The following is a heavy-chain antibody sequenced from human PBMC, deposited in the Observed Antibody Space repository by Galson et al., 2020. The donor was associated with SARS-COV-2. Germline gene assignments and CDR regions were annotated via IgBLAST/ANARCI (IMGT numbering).Heavy chain of an antibody. CDR3: AKVVTAVAGLAFDY. J-gene: IGHJ4*02. D-gene: IGHD6-19*01. Sequence: GGSLRLSCAASGFTFSSYGMHWVRQAPGKGLEWVAVISYDGSNKYYADSVKGRFTISRDNSKNTLYLQMNSLRAKDTAVYYCAKVVTAVAGLAFDYWGQGTLVTVSS. CDR2: ISYDGSNK. CDR1: GFTFSSYG. V-gene: IGHV3-30*18.